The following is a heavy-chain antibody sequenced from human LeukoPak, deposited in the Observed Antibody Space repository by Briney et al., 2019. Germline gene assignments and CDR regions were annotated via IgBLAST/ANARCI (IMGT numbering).Heavy chain of an antibody. CDR1: GFTFDDYA. V-gene: IGHV3-9*01. Sequence: PGRSLRLSCAASGFTFDDYAMHWVRQAPGKGLEWVSGISWNSGSIGYADSVKGRFTISRDNAKNSLYLQMNSLRAEDTALYYCAKDMSGYSYGQPFGYWGQGTLVTVSS. CDR2: ISWNSGSI. D-gene: IGHD5-18*01. J-gene: IGHJ4*02. CDR3: AKDMSGYSYGQPFGY.